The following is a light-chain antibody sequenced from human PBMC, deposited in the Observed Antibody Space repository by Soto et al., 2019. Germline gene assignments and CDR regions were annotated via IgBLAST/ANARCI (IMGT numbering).Light chain of an antibody. CDR3: QQSYSTPPWT. CDR1: QSISSY. CDR2: AAS. V-gene: IGKV1-39*01. Sequence: DIRMTQSPSSLSSSVGDRFTITCGASQSISSYLNWYQQKPGKAPKLLIYAASNLQSGVPSRFSGSGSGTDFTLTISSLQPEDFATYFCQQSYSTPPWTFGQGTKVDIK. J-gene: IGKJ1*01.